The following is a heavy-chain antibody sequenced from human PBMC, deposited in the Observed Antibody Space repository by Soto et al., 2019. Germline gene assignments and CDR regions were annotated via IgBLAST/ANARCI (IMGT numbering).Heavy chain of an antibody. J-gene: IGHJ4*02. V-gene: IGHV1-18*01. CDR3: ARELGYCSGGNCYPFDY. D-gene: IGHD2-15*01. CDR1: GYTFISYG. Sequence: QVQLVQSGAEVKEPGASVKISCKTSGYTFISYGMSWLRQAPGQGPEWMGWISGYSGDTNYAQRSQGRVTLTTDASANTSYVELRSLGSDDTAVYYCARELGYCSGGNCYPFDYWGQGTLVTVSS. CDR2: ISGYSGDT.